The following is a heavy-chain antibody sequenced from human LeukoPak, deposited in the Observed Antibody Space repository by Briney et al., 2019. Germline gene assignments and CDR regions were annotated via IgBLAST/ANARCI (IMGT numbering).Heavy chain of an antibody. J-gene: IGHJ4*02. CDR2: ITADGSQT. CDR3: ASDGGLGTPFDS. D-gene: IGHD3-16*01. V-gene: IGHV3-74*01. CDR1: GFTFSNYW. Sequence: GGSLRLSCAASGFTFSNYWIHWVRQVPQKGLLWVSRITADGSQTKYADSVRGRFTISRDNAKNTVFLQMNSLRSEDTAMYYCASDGGLGTPFDSWGQGTLVTVSS.